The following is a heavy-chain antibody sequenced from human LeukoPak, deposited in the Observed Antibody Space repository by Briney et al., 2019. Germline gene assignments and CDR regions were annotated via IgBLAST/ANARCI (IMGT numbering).Heavy chain of an antibody. CDR3: AVTRTDYFDY. CDR1: GGSVSSGSYY. CDR2: IYYSGST. D-gene: IGHD2-15*01. Sequence: SETLSLTCTVSGGSVSSGSYYWSWIRQAPGKGLEWIVYIYYSGSTNYNPSLKSRVTISVDTSKNQFSLKLSSVTAADTAVYYCAVTRTDYFDYWGQGTLVTVSS. V-gene: IGHV4-61*01. J-gene: IGHJ4*02.